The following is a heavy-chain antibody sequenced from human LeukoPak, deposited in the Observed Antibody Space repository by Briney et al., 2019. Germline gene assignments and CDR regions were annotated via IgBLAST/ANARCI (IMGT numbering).Heavy chain of an antibody. V-gene: IGHV3-23*01. D-gene: IGHD3-9*01. Sequence: GGSLRLSCAASGFTFSSYAMSWVRQAPGKGLEWVSAISGSGGSTYYADSVKGRFTISRDNSKNTLYLQMNSLRAEDTAVYYCAKGGLPQRLLRYFDWSRSYYFDYWGQGTLVTVSS. CDR2: ISGSGGST. J-gene: IGHJ4*02. CDR3: AKGGLPQRLLRYFDWSRSYYFDY. CDR1: GFTFSSYA.